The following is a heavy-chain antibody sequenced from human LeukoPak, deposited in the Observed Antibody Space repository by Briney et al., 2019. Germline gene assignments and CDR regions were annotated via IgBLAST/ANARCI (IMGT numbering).Heavy chain of an antibody. CDR1: GGTFSSYA. V-gene: IGHV1-69*05. CDR3: ARDTYSSSSGGGYYFDY. Sequence: SVKVSCKTSGGTFSSYAISWVRQAPGQGLEWMGEIIPIFGAANYAQKFQGRVTIITDGSTSTAYMELSSLRSEDTAVYYCARDTYSSSSGGGYYFDYWGQGTLVTVSS. D-gene: IGHD6-6*01. J-gene: IGHJ4*02. CDR2: IIPIFGAA.